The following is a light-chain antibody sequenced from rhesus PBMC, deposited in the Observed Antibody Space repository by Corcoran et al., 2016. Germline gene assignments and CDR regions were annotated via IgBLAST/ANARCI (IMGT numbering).Light chain of an antibody. CDR3: CSYTTSSTLV. CDR2: DVS. J-gene: IGLJ6*01. V-gene: IGLV2S7*01. Sequence: QSAPTQPPSVSGSPGQSVTISCTGTSSDVGGYTYVSWYQQHPGKVPKLMIYDVSKRPSGVSDRFSGSKSGNTASLTISGLQAEDEADYYCCSYTTSSTLVFGSGTKLTVL. CDR1: SSDVGGYTY.